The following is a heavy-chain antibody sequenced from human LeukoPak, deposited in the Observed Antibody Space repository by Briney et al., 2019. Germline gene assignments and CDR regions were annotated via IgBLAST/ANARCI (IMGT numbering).Heavy chain of an antibody. CDR1: GGSISSGGYY. CDR3: ARDRSGQTDYYYYMDV. D-gene: IGHD6-25*01. CDR2: IYHSGST. Sequence: PSETLSLTCTVSGGSISSGGYYWSWIRQPPGKGLEWIGYIYHSGSTYYNPSLKSRVTISVDRSKNQFSLKLSSVTAADTAVYYCARDRSGQTDYYYYMDVWGKGTTVTVSS. J-gene: IGHJ6*03. V-gene: IGHV4-30-2*01.